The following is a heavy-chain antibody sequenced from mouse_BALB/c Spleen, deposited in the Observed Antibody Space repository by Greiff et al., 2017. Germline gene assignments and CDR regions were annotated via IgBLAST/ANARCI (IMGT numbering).Heavy chain of an antibody. CDR2: ISSGSSTI. J-gene: IGHJ3*01. CDR3: ASGTDGYYVGFAY. Sequence: EVQLQESGGGLVQPGGSRKLSCAASGFTFSSFGMHWVRQAPEKGLEWVAYISSGSSTIYYADTVKGRFTISRDNPKNTLFLQMTSLRSEDTAMYYCASGTDGYYVGFAYWGQGTLVTVSA. D-gene: IGHD2-3*01. CDR1: GFTFSSFG. V-gene: IGHV5-17*02.